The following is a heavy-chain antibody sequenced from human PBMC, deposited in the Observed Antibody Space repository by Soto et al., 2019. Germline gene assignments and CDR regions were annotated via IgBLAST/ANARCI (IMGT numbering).Heavy chain of an antibody. CDR2: IGEDGSEK. V-gene: IGHV3-7*03. CDR1: VFTFITYW. J-gene: IGHJ6*02. D-gene: IGHD2-15*01. CDR3: ARGSGGHNYYYGMDV. Sequence: GGSLRLSCTSSVFTFITYWMSWVRQAPGMGLEWVANIGEDGSEKYYVDSVKGRFTISRDNAKNSLYLQMNSLRADDTAVYYCARGSGGHNYYYGMDVWGQGTTVTVSS.